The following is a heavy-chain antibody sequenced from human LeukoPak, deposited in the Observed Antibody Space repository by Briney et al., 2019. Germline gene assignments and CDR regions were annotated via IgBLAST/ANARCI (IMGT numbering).Heavy chain of an antibody. CDR1: GFTFSSYA. D-gene: IGHD3-3*01. CDR3: AREYYDFWSGYYTYYYYGMDV. V-gene: IGHV3-30-3*01. J-gene: IGHJ6*02. Sequence: GRSLRLSCAASGFTFSSYAMHWVRQAPGKGLEWVAVISYDGSNKYYADSVKGRFTISRDNSKNTLYLQMNSLRAEDTAVYYCAREYYDFWSGYYTYYYYGMDVWGQGTTVTASS. CDR2: ISYDGSNK.